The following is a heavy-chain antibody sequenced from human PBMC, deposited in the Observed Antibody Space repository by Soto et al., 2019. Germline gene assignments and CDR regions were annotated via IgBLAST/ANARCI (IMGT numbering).Heavy chain of an antibody. CDR1: GFIFSSYS. D-gene: IGHD6-6*01. CDR3: ARQPGSISSI. V-gene: IGHV3-21*01. J-gene: IGHJ4*02. Sequence: GGSLRLSCAASGFIFSSYSMNWVRQAPGKGLEWVSSISSGSSYIYYADSVKGRFTISRGNAKNSLYLQMNSLRAEDTAVYYCARQPGSISSICGQGTLVTVSS. CDR2: ISSGSSYI.